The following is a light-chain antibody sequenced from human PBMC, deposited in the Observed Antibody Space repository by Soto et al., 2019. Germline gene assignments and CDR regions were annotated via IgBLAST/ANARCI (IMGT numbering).Light chain of an antibody. V-gene: IGLV2-14*03. J-gene: IGLJ1*01. CDR3: SSYTTSNTRQIV. Sequence: QSVLTQPASVSGSPGQSITISCTGTSSDVGGYNYVSWYQHHPGKAPKLIIYDVTNRPSGVSNPFSGSKSGNTASLTISGLQPEDEADYYCSSYTTSNTRQIVFVTVTKVTV. CDR1: SSDVGGYNY. CDR2: DVT.